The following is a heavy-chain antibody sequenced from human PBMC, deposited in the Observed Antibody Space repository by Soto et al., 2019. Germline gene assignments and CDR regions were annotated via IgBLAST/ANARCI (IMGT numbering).Heavy chain of an antibody. V-gene: IGHV3-30*18. Sequence: QVQLAESGGGVVQPGRSLRLSCAASGFTFSSYGMHWVRQAPGKALEWVAIISYDGSNQYYADSVKGRFTISRDNSKNTHSLQMNSLGPEDTAVYYCAKGLEEISPESYDHGGQEALVPVSS. CDR2: ISYDGSNQ. J-gene: IGHJ4*02. CDR3: AKGLEEISPESYDH. D-gene: IGHD3-10*01. CDR1: GFTFSSYG.